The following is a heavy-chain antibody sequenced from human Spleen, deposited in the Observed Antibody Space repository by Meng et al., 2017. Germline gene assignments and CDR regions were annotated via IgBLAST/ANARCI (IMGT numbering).Heavy chain of an antibody. CDR1: GFTFSSYA. CDR3: ARGYGWYNY. CDR2: ISYDGSNK. D-gene: IGHD6-19*01. Sequence: GESLKISCAASGFTFSSYAMHWVRQAPGKGLEWVAVISYDGSNKYYADSVKGRFTISRDNSKNTLYLQMNSLRAEDTAVYYCARGYGWYNYWGQGTLVTVSS. V-gene: IGHV3-30*04. J-gene: IGHJ4*02.